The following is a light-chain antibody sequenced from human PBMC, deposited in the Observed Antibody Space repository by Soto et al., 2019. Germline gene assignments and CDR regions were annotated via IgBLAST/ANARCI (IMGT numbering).Light chain of an antibody. CDR1: QSISSY. J-gene: IGKJ3*01. V-gene: IGKV3-11*01. CDR2: DAS. Sequence: EIVLTQSPATLSLSPGERATLSCRASQSISSYLAWYQQKPDQAPRLLIYDASNRATGIPARFSGSGSGTDFTLTISSLEPEDFSVYYCHQRSTRPFPFGPRPKLDIK. CDR3: HQRSTRPFP.